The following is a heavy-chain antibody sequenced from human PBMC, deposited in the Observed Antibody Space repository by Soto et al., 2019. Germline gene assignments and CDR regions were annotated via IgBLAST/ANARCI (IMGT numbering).Heavy chain of an antibody. Sequence: SDTRSLPCTFSGFSISNANYYWSLIRHHPGKGLEWIGYIYYTGTTYYSPSLESRVAISVDTSQNQFSLKLGAVTAADTAVYFCARASISRCVDRSCPAWFDPWGQGTLVTVS. CDR3: ARASISRCVDRSCPAWFDP. CDR2: IYYTGTT. CDR1: GFSISNANYY. V-gene: IGHV4-31*03. D-gene: IGHD1-26*01. J-gene: IGHJ5*02.